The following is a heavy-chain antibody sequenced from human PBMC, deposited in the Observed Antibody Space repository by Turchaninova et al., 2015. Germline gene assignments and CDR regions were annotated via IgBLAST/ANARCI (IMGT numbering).Heavy chain of an antibody. Sequence: QIPXXXSGPTLVXPXQTXXLTCTXSGFALSRRGVGVGWIRQPPGKALEWLALIYWDDNKHYSPSLKTRLAITKDTSKNQVFLTMTNMDPVDTATYYCARGPYYYYYYMDVWGKGTTVTVSS. CDR3: ARGPYYYYYYMDV. D-gene: IGHD3/OR15-3a*01. CDR1: GFALSRRGVG. J-gene: IGHJ6*03. CDR2: IYWDDNK. V-gene: IGHV2-5*02.